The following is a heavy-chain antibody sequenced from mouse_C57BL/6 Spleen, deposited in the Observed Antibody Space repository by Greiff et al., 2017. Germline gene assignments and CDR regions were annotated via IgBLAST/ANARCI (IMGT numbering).Heavy chain of an antibody. Sequence: VQLKESGPELVQPGASVKISCTASGYSFTDYNMNWVKQSNGKSLEWIGVINSNYGTTSYNQKFKGKATLTVDQSTSTAYMQLNSLTSEDTAVYYCAKGSLTPLDYWGQGTTLTVSS. D-gene: IGHD4-1*01. CDR2: INSNYGTT. CDR1: GYSFTDYN. V-gene: IGHV1-39*01. J-gene: IGHJ2*01. CDR3: AKGSLTPLDY.